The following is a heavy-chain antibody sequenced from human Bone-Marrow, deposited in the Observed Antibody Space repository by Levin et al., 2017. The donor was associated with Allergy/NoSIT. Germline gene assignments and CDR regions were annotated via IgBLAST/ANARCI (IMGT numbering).Heavy chain of an antibody. CDR2: IIPIFGTA. D-gene: IGHD3-3*01. CDR3: AREAGGTIFGVVTTAPNSLAFDI. Sequence: KISCKASGGTFSSYAISWVRQAPGQGLEWMGGIIPIFGTANYAQKFQGRVTITADESTSTAYMELSSLRSEDTAVYYCAREAGGTIFGVVTTAPNSLAFDIWGQGTMVTVSS. V-gene: IGHV1-69*01. CDR1: GGTFSSYA. J-gene: IGHJ3*02.